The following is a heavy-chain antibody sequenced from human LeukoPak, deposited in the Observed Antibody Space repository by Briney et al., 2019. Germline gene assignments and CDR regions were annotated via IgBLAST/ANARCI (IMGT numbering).Heavy chain of an antibody. CDR2: IRSKPYGGTT. CDR1: GFTFGDYA. V-gene: IGHV3-49*04. J-gene: IGHJ4*02. CDR3: TRDIDADYVDY. D-gene: IGHD2-15*01. Sequence: GGSLRLSCTTSGFTFGDYAMSWARQAPGKGLEWVGFIRSKPYGGTTEYAPSVKGRFTISRDDSKNIAYLQMNSLKTEDTAVYYCTRDIDADYVDYWGQGDPVTVSS.